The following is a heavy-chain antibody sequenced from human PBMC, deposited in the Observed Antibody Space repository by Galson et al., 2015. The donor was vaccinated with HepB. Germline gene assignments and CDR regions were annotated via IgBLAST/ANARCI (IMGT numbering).Heavy chain of an antibody. CDR1: GGSISSSSYY. D-gene: IGHD4-11*01. V-gene: IGHV4-39*01. CDR3: ARRTVFPRYFDY. CDR2: IYYSGST. J-gene: IGHJ4*02. Sequence: ETLSLTCTVSGGSISSSSYYWGWIRQPPGKGLEWIGSIYYSGSTYYNPSLKSRVTISVDTSKNQFSLKLSSVTAADTAVYYCARRTVFPRYFDYWGQGTLVTVSS.